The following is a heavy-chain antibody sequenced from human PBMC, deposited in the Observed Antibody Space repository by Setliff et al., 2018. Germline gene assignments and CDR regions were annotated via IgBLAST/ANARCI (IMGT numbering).Heavy chain of an antibody. CDR2: IYYTGST. CDR1: GGSISSYY. D-gene: IGHD6-13*01. Sequence: LSLTCTVSGGSISSYYWSWIRQPPGKGLEWIGYIYYTGSTNYNPSLKSRVTISVDTSKNQFSLKLSSVTAADTAVYYCARDEGSSYCYGMDVWGQGTTGTVSS. CDR3: ARDEGSSYCYGMDV. J-gene: IGHJ6*02. V-gene: IGHV4-59*01.